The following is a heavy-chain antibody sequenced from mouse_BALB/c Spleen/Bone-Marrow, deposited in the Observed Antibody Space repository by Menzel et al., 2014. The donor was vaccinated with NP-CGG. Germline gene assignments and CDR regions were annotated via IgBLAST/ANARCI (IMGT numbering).Heavy chain of an antibody. CDR1: GFSLSRYN. CDR2: IWGGGGT. CDR3: ARNDGGYYVMDY. V-gene: IGHV2-6-4*01. D-gene: IGHD2-3*01. J-gene: IGHJ4*01. Sequence: LKLMESGPGPGASSQNLFMTCTVYGFSLSRYNIHWIRQPPGKGLEWLGMIWGGGGTDHNSALKSRLRISKDNSKSQIFLKINSLQIDDTAMYYCARNDGGYYVMDYLGHRTSATISS.